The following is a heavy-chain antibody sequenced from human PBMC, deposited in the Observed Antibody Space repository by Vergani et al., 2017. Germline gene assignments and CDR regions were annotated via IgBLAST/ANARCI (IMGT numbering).Heavy chain of an antibody. CDR3: ARGARVGYCSGGSCYGLGY. CDR1: GYSIRNGYY. J-gene: IGHJ4*02. CDR2: IYHSGST. Sequence: QVQLQESGPGLVEPSETLSLTCAVSGYSIRNGYYWGWIRQPPGKGLEWIGSIYHSGSTHYNPSLKSRVTISVDTSKNDFSLKVTSVTAADTAVYYCARGARVGYCSGGSCYGLGYWGQGTLVTVSS. V-gene: IGHV4-38-2*01. D-gene: IGHD2-15*01.